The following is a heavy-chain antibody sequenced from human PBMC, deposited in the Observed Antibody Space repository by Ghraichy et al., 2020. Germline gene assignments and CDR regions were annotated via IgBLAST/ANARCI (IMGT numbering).Heavy chain of an antibody. V-gene: IGHV4-59*01. D-gene: IGHD3-3*01. CDR1: GGSINDYY. CDR2: LFYGGST. Sequence: SETLSLTCTVSGGSINDYYWTWIRQSPGMGLEWIGYLFYGGSTNYNPSLKSRVTISVDTSKNQLSLTLSSVTAADTAVYYCARGGQGSYRGFSFFDHWGQGTLVTVSS. J-gene: IGHJ4*02. CDR3: ARGGQGSYRGFSFFDH.